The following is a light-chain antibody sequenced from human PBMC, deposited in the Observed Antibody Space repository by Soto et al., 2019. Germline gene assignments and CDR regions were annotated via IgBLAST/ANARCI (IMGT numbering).Light chain of an antibody. Sequence: EIVMTQSPATLSVSPGEGATLFCRASQSVNSNLAWYQQKPGQAPRLLIYGASTRATGIPVRFSGSGSGTEFTLTISSLQSEDFAVYYCQQYYNWPPWTFGLGTKVEIK. CDR3: QQYYNWPPWT. V-gene: IGKV3D-15*01. J-gene: IGKJ1*01. CDR1: QSVNSN. CDR2: GAS.